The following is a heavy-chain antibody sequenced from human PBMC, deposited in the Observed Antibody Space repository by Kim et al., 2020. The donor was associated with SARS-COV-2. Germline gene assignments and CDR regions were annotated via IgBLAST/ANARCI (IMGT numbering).Heavy chain of an antibody. CDR1: GFIFSDYC. CDR3: AREHYYDSNCSSAFDF. CDR2: ISGDVSSM. D-gene: IGHD3-22*01. J-gene: IGHJ4*02. V-gene: IGHV3-20*04. Sequence: GGSLRLSCAASGFIFSDYCMHWVRQAPGKGLEWVSSISGDVSSMDYADSVKGRFTISRDNAKNSVYLQMNSLRAEDTAVYYCAREHYYDSNCSSAFDFWGQGTLVTVSS.